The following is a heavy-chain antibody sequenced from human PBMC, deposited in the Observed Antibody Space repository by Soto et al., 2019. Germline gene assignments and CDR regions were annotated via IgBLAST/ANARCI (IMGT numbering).Heavy chain of an antibody. V-gene: IGHV1-2*04. Sequence: QVQLVQSGAEVKRPGASVTVSCRSSGDTFNDYYIHWVRQAPGQGLEWMGWINPNGGVTKYAQKCRGWGNMTKDTSIRTVYMQMSRIRSDDPAVYYCARDSGAATAHLDYYYFYMYDWGTGTTVTVSS. CDR2: INPNGGVT. CDR3: ARDSGAATAHLDYYYFYMYD. D-gene: IGHD6-25*01. CDR1: GDTFNDYY. J-gene: IGHJ6*03.